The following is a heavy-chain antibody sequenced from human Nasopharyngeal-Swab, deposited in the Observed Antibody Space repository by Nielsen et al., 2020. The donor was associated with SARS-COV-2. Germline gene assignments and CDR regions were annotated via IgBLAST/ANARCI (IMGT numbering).Heavy chain of an antibody. V-gene: IGHV3-33*01. Sequence: GGSLRLSCVASGFSFRDYGMHWVRQTPGKGLEWVAVIWYDGIKKYYGDSVKGRFTISRDISMNTLYLQMNRLRVEDTAVYYCARDSDTNSQYSQFDYWGQGTQVTVSS. CDR3: ARDSDTNSQYSQFDY. J-gene: IGHJ4*02. CDR1: GFSFRDYG. CDR2: IWYDGIKK. D-gene: IGHD2-15*01.